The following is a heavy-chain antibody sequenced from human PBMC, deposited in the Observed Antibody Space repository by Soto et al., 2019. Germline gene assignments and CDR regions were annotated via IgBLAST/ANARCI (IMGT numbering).Heavy chain of an antibody. D-gene: IGHD3-9*01. J-gene: IGHJ6*02. CDR2: IYYSGST. CDR3: ARDSLTGRYGMDV. CDR1: GGSISGYY. V-gene: IGHV4-59*01. Sequence: QVQLQESGPGLVKPSETLSLTCTVSGGSISGYYWSWVRQPPGKGLEWIGYIYYSGSTNYNPPLRSRVTISLDTSENRFSLKLSSVTAADTAVYYCARDSLTGRYGMDVWGQGTTVTVSS.